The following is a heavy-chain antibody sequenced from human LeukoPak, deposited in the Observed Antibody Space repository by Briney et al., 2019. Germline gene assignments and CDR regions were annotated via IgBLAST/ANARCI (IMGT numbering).Heavy chain of an antibody. CDR1: GFTFNSYG. V-gene: IGHV3-30*18. Sequence: PGGSLRLSCAASGFTFNSYGMHWVRQAPGKGLEWVAVISFDGNSKYYGDFVKGRFTVSRDNSKNTLYLEMNSLTTEDTAVYYCAKGLRAYCGGGDCYSKVDYWGQGTLVTVSS. CDR3: AKGLRAYCGGGDCYSKVDY. J-gene: IGHJ4*02. CDR2: ISFDGNSK. D-gene: IGHD2-21*02.